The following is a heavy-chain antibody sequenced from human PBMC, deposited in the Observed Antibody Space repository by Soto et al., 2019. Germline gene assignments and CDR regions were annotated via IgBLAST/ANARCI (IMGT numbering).Heavy chain of an antibody. D-gene: IGHD3-22*01. J-gene: IGHJ3*02. CDR2: ISYSGST. CDR1: GGSFSSISNHY. V-gene: IGHV4-61*01. Sequence: PSETLSLTCTFSGGSFSSISNHYCSWIRQPPGKGLEWIGYISYSGSTSYNPSLKSRLIISVDTSQNQVSLKLASVTAADTAVYYCARVSAGYYDSSGSPAFDIWGQGTMVTISS. CDR3: ARVSAGYYDSSGSPAFDI.